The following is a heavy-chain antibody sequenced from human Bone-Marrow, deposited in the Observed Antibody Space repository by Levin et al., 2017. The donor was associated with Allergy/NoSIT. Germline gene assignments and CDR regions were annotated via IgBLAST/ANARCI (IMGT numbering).Heavy chain of an antibody. J-gene: IGHJ4*02. V-gene: IGHV4-59*01. Sequence: GSLRLSCTVSNASISSSYWSWIRQAPGKGLEWIGYIYYIGTTNYNPSLKSRVSISVDMSKNQFFLKVTSVTAADTAVYYCARDFPPTAAALQDPGWGQGTLVTVSS. CDR1: NASISSSY. CDR2: IYYIGTT. D-gene: IGHD6-25*01. CDR3: ARDFPPTAAALQDPG.